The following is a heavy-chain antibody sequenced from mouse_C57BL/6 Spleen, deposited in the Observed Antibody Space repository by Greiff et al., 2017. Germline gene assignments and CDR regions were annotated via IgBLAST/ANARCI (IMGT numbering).Heavy chain of an antibody. J-gene: IGHJ4*01. CDR3: ARGITTVPLDY. CDR2: IYPGDGDT. D-gene: IGHD1-1*01. V-gene: IGHV1-80*01. CDR1: GYAFSSYW. Sequence: VQLQQSGAELVKPGASVKISCKASGYAFSSYWMNWVKQRPGKGLEWIGQIYPGDGDTNYNGKFKGKATLTADKSSSTAYMQLSSLTSEDSAVYFGARGITTVPLDYWGQGTSVTVSS.